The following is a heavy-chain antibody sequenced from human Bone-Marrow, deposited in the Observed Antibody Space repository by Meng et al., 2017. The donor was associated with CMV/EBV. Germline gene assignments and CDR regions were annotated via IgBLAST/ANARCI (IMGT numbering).Heavy chain of an antibody. J-gene: IGHJ4*02. V-gene: IGHV1-18*01. CDR2: ISAYNGNT. D-gene: IGHD3-22*01. CDR3: ARDDSSGGFDY. CDR1: GYTFTSYG. Sequence: ASVKVSCKASGYTFTSYGISWVRQAPGQGLEWMGWISAYNGNTNYAQKLQGRVTMTRNTSISTAYMELSSLRSEDTAVYYCARDDSSGGFDYWGQGTLVTVSS.